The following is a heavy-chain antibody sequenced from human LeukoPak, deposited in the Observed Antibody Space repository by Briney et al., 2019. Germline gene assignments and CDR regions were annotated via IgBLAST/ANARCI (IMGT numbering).Heavy chain of an antibody. J-gene: IGHJ3*02. D-gene: IGHD6-13*01. Sequence: GGSLRLSCAASGFTFSTYEMNWVRQAPGQGLEWLSYITSSGSAKYHADSVKGRFTISRDNSKNTLYLQMNSLRAEDTAVYYCAKSVVDSSSWYDAFDIWGQGTMVTVSS. V-gene: IGHV3-48*03. CDR3: AKSVVDSSSWYDAFDI. CDR1: GFTFSTYE. CDR2: ITSSGSAK.